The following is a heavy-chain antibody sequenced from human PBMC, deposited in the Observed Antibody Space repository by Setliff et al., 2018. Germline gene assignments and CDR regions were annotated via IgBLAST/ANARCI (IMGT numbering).Heavy chain of an antibody. CDR3: ARQSNTIFGVVIIGDDAFDI. D-gene: IGHD3-3*01. CDR1: GYSFTSYW. J-gene: IGHJ3*02. V-gene: IGHV5-51*01. Sequence: PGASLKISCKGSGYSFTSYWIVWVRQMPGKGLEWMGIIYPGDSDTRYSPSFQGQVTISADKSISTAYLQWSSLKASDTAMYYCARQSNTIFGVVIIGDDAFDIWGQGTMVTVSS. CDR2: IYPGDSDT.